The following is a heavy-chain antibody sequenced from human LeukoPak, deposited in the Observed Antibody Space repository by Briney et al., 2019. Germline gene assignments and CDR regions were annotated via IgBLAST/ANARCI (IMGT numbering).Heavy chain of an antibody. Sequence: GGSLRLSCAGSGFTFSSYAMSWVRQAPGKGLEWVSAISGSGGSTYYADSVKGRFTISRDNSKNTLYLQMDSLRAEDTAVYYCATPTDTAMVSYFDYWGQGTLVTVSS. J-gene: IGHJ4*02. D-gene: IGHD5-18*01. V-gene: IGHV3-23*01. CDR1: GFTFSSYA. CDR2: ISGSGGST. CDR3: ATPTDTAMVSYFDY.